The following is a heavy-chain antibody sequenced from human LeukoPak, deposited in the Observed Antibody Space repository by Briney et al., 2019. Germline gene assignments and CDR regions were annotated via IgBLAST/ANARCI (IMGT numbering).Heavy chain of an antibody. D-gene: IGHD1-26*01. J-gene: IGHJ6*02. Sequence: GASVTVSCKASGYTFTSYYMHWVRQAPGQGLEWMGIINPSGGSTSYAQKFQGRVTMTRDTSTSTVYMELSSLRSEDTAVYYCARDPLVGATNYYCGMDAWGQGTTVTVSS. CDR2: INPSGGST. CDR1: GYTFTSYY. CDR3: ARDPLVGATNYYCGMDA. V-gene: IGHV1-46*01.